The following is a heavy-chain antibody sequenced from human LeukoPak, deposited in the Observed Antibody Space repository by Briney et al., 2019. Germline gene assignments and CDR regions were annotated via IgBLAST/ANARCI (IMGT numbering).Heavy chain of an antibody. CDR3: ARARSSISVADLDS. CDR1: GYTFTGYY. J-gene: IGHJ4*02. Sequence: ASVKVSGKSSGYTFTGYYIHWVRQAPGQGLEWMGRINPNSGDTNYAQKFQGRVTMTRDTSISTAYMDLSRLRSDDTAVYYCARARSSISVADLDSLGQGALVPVSS. D-gene: IGHD6-19*01. V-gene: IGHV1-2*06. CDR2: INPNSGDT.